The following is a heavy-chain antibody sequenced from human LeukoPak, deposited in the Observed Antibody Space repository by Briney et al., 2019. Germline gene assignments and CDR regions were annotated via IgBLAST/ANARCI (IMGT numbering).Heavy chain of an antibody. D-gene: IGHD3-3*01. CDR3: ARVSGDFWSGYLNWFDP. CDR2: IYTSGST. Sequence: SETLSLTCTVSGGSISSYYWSWIRQPAGKGPEWIGRIYTSGSTNYNPSLKSRVTMSVDTSKNQFSLKLSSVTAADTAVYYCARVSGDFWSGYLNWFDPWGQGTLVTVSS. J-gene: IGHJ5*02. V-gene: IGHV4-4*07. CDR1: GGSISSYY.